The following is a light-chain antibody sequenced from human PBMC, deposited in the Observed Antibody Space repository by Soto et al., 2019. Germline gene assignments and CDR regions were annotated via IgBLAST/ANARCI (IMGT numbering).Light chain of an antibody. Sequence: EIVLTQSPGTLSLSPGERATLSCRASQSVSSNYLAWYQQKSGQAPRLLIYGASSRATGIPDRFSGSGSGTDFTLTISRLEPEDFAVYHCQQYGGSPRTFGQGTKVEIK. CDR2: GAS. CDR1: QSVSSNY. CDR3: QQYGGSPRT. J-gene: IGKJ1*01. V-gene: IGKV3-20*01.